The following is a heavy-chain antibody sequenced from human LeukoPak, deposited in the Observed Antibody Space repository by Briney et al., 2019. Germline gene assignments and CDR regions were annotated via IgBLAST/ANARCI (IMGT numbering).Heavy chain of an antibody. CDR2: INHSGGT. CDR3: ARGAYFYGSGINWFDP. CDR1: GGSFSGFY. J-gene: IGHJ5*02. D-gene: IGHD3-10*01. Sequence: SETLSLTCAVYGGSFSGFYWSWIRQPPGKGLEWIGDINHSGGTNYIPSLKSRVTISVDTSKNQFSLKLSSVTAADTAVYYCARGAYFYGSGINWFDPWGQGTLITVSS. V-gene: IGHV4-34*01.